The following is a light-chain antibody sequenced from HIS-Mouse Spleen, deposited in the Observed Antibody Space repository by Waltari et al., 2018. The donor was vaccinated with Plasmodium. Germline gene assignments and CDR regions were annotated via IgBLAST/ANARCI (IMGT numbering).Light chain of an antibody. CDR2: EVS. CDR3: SSYAGSSV. V-gene: IGLV2-8*01. Sequence: QSALPQPPSASGSPGQSVTISCTGTSSDVGGCNYVSWYQQPPSTAPKLMIYEVSKRPSGVPDRFSGSKSGNTASLTVSGLQAEDEADYYCSSYAGSSVFGTGTKVTVL. CDR1: SSDVGGCNY. J-gene: IGLJ1*01.